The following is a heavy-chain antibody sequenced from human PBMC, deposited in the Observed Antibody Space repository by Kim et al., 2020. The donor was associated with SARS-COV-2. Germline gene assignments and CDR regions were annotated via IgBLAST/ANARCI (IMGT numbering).Heavy chain of an antibody. CDR3: ARDLRDSSGYLAFDI. D-gene: IGHD3-22*01. J-gene: IGHJ3*02. V-gene: IGHV4-31*02. Sequence: PSLKSRVTLSVDTSKNQFSLKLSYVTAADTAVYYCARDLRDSSGYLAFDIWGQGTMVTVSS.